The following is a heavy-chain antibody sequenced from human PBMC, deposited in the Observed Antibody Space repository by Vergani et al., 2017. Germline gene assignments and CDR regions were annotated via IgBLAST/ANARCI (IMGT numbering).Heavy chain of an antibody. Sequence: VQLLESGGGLVQPGRSLRLSCAASGFTFSSYGLHWVRQAPGKGLEWVAVISYDGSNKYYADSVKGRFTISRDNSKNTLYLQMNSLRAEDTAVYYCARDLRERCSGGSCYSGFDYWGQGTLVTVSS. CDR3: ARDLRERCSGGSCYSGFDY. CDR1: GFTFSSYG. CDR2: ISYDGSNK. V-gene: IGHV3-30*03. D-gene: IGHD2-15*01. J-gene: IGHJ4*02.